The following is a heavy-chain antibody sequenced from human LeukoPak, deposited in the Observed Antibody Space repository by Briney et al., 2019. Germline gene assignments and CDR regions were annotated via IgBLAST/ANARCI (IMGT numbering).Heavy chain of an antibody. CDR1: GFTFGSYA. CDR2: ISSNGGST. CDR3: ARSYCSSTSCHRIAIDY. D-gene: IGHD2-2*01. Sequence: QPGGSLRLSCAASGFTFGSYAMHWVRQAPGKGLEYVSAISSNGGSTYYANSVKGRFTISRDNSKNTLYLQMGSLRAEDMAVYYCARSYCSSTSCHRIAIDYWGQGTLVTVSS. V-gene: IGHV3-64*01. J-gene: IGHJ4*02.